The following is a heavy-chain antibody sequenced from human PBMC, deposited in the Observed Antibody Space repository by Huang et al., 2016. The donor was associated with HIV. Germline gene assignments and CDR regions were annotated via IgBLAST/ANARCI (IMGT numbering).Heavy chain of an antibody. CDR2: FAPEHGET. CDR3: AAGYDTYYDI. J-gene: IGHJ3*02. CDR1: GSTLPELS. Sequence: QVQLVQSGAEVKKPGASVKVSCKVSGSTLPELSLHWVRQAPGKGLEWMGGFAPEHGETIYAQNCQGRVTMTEDTSTDTAYMELHSLRPEDTAVYYCAAGYDTYYDIWGQGTMVIASS. D-gene: IGHD2-21*01. V-gene: IGHV1-24*01.